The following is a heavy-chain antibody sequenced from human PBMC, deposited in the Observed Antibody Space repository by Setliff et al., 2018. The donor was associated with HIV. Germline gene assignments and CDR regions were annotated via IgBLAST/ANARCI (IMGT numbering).Heavy chain of an antibody. CDR2: ISYDGVNE. CDR3: ARVGTVKNGFDI. J-gene: IGHJ3*02. D-gene: IGHD4-4*01. V-gene: IGHV3-30*04. Sequence: SLKISCVASGFTFKNHAMYWVRQAPGKGLEWVAVISYDGVNEYYAESLKDRFTISRDNSKNTLYVQMNSLRGEDTAIYYCARVGTVKNGFDIWGQGTMVTVSS. CDR1: GFTFKNHA.